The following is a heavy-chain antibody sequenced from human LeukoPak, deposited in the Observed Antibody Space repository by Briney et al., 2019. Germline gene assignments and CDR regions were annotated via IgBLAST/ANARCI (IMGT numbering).Heavy chain of an antibody. D-gene: IGHD1-26*01. CDR2: ISGGGGST. J-gene: IGHJ4*02. V-gene: IGHV3-23*01. Sequence: PGGSLRLSCAASGFTFTSYSMNWVRQAPGKGLEWVSTISGGGGSTYYADSVKGRFTISRDNYKNTLYLQMNSLRAEDTAVYYCAKDKSIRYSGSFTYGDYFDYWGQGTLVTVSS. CDR3: AKDKSIRYSGSFTYGDYFDY. CDR1: GFTFTSYS.